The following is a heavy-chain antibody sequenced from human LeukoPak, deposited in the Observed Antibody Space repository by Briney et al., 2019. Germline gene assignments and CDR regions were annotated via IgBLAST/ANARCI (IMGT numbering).Heavy chain of an antibody. CDR2: VYYISNT. V-gene: IGHV4-61*08. CDR1: GASVGSAGYY. D-gene: IGHD1-26*01. J-gene: IGHJ4*02. CDR3: ARTQSQSGSYRYYFGY. Sequence: LETLSLTCTVSGASVGSAGYYWSWIRQPPGGGLEWIGYVYYISNTNYNPSLKSRVTMSVNPSENQFSLKLNSVTAADTAMYYCARTQSQSGSYRYYFGYWGQGTLVTVSS.